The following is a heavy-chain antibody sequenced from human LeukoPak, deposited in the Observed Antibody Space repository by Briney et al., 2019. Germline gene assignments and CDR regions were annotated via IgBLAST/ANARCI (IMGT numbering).Heavy chain of an antibody. J-gene: IGHJ4*02. CDR2: ISGSGGST. CDR1: GFTFSSYA. CDR3: AKREYSSGWYGNYFDY. Sequence: PGGSLRLSCAASGFTFSSYAMSWVRQAPGKGLEWVSAISGSGGSTYYAGSVKGRFTISRDNSKNTLYLQMNSLRAEDTAVYYCAKREYSSGWYGNYFDYWGQGTLVTVSS. V-gene: IGHV3-23*01. D-gene: IGHD6-19*01.